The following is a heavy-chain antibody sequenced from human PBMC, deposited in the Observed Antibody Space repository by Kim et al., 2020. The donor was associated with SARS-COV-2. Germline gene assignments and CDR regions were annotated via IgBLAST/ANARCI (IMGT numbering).Heavy chain of an antibody. D-gene: IGHD4-17*01. CDR2: IIPIFGTA. CDR1: GGTFSSYA. J-gene: IGHJ4*02. V-gene: IGHV1-69*13. Sequence: SVKVSCKASGGTFSSYAISWVRQAPGQGLEWMGGIIPIFGTANYAQKFQGRVTITADESTSTAYMELSSLRSEDTAVYYCVTMTTVTTARLDWGQGTLVTVSS. CDR3: VTMTTVTTARLD.